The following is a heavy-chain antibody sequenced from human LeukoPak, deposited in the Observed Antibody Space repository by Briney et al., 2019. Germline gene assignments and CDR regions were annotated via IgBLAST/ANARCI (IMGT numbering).Heavy chain of an antibody. CDR2: IYYSGST. V-gene: IGHV4-39*01. D-gene: IGHD3-3*01. J-gene: IGHJ4*02. Sequence: SETLSLTCTVSGGSISISSYYWGWIRQPPGKGLEWIGSIYYSGSTYYNPSLKSRVTISVDTSKNQFSLKLSSVTAADTAVYYCARANTIFGVVIGEFDYWGQGTLVTVSS. CDR1: GGSISISSYY. CDR3: ARANTIFGVVIGEFDY.